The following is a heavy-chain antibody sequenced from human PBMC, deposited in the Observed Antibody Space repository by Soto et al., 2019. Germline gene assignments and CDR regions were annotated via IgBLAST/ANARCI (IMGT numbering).Heavy chain of an antibody. J-gene: IGHJ4*02. Sequence: GGSLRLSCAASGFTFSSYAMSWVRQAPGKGLEWVSAISGSGGSTYYADSVEGRFTISRDNSKNTLYLQMNSLRAEDTAVYYCAKGPYYDILTGYYKGGNYFDYWGQGTLVTV. CDR3: AKGPYYDILTGYYKGGNYFDY. D-gene: IGHD3-9*01. CDR2: ISGSGGST. CDR1: GFTFSSYA. V-gene: IGHV3-23*01.